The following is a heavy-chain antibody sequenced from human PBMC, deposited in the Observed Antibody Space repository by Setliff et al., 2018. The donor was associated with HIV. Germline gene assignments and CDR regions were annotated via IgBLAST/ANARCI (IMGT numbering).Heavy chain of an antibody. J-gene: IGHJ3*02. CDR2: ISAYNGNT. V-gene: IGHV1-18*04. Sequence: ASVKVSCKASGYMFSGFHMHWVRQAPGQGLEWMGWISAYNGNTNYAQKLQGRVTMTTDTSTSTAYMELRSLRSDDTAVYYCARVSSFNKIIREAFDIWGQGTLVTVSS. CDR3: ARVSSFNKIIREAFDI. D-gene: IGHD3-10*01. CDR1: GYMFSGFH.